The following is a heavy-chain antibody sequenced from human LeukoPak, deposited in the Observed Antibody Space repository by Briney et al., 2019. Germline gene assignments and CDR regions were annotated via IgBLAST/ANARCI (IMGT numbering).Heavy chain of an antibody. J-gene: IGHJ4*02. Sequence: PGGSLRLSCAASGFTFSDYYMSWIRQAPGKGLEGVSYISSSGSTIYYADSVKGRFTISRDNAKNSLYLQMNSLRAEDTAVYYCARDEAYYYDSSGYDYWDQGPLVTVSS. CDR1: GFTFSDYY. CDR2: ISSSGSTI. CDR3: ARDEAYYYDSSGYDY. V-gene: IGHV3-11*01. D-gene: IGHD3-22*01.